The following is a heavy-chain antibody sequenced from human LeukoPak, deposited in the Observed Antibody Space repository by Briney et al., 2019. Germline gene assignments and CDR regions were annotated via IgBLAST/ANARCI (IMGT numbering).Heavy chain of an antibody. J-gene: IGHJ3*02. CDR1: GGSVSSGSYY. D-gene: IGHD3-16*02. CDR3: ARSVIPGDALDI. CDR2: IYYSGST. Sequence: PSETLSLTCTVSGGSVSSGSYYWSWIRQPPGKGLEWIGYIYYSGSTNYNPSLKSRVTISVDTSKNQFSLKLSSVTAADTAVYYCARSVIPGDALDIWGQGTMVTVSS. V-gene: IGHV4-61*01.